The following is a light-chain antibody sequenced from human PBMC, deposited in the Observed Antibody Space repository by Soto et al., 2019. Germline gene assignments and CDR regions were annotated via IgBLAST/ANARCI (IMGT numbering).Light chain of an antibody. CDR2: AAS. CDR3: QQSYSIPWT. CDR1: QSISSY. V-gene: IGKV1-39*01. Sequence: DLQMTQSPSSLSASVGDRVTITCRASQSISSYLNWYQQKPGKAPKLLIYAASSLQSGVPSRFSGSGSGTDFTLTISSLQPEEFATYYCQQSYSIPWTFGQGTKVEIK. J-gene: IGKJ1*01.